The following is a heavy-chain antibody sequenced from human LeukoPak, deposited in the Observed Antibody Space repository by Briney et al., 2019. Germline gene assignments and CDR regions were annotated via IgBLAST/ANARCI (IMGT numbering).Heavy chain of an antibody. V-gene: IGHV3-30*02. D-gene: IGHD6-19*01. CDR3: AGGSGWVTDS. CDR1: GFTFSSSG. CDR2: IPYDGSNK. J-gene: IGHJ4*02. Sequence: GGSLRLSCAASGFTFSSSGIHWVRQAPGKGLEWVAFIPYDGSNKYYADSVKGRFTISRDNSKNTLYLQMNSLRAEDTAVYFCAGGSGWVTDSWGQGTLVTVSA.